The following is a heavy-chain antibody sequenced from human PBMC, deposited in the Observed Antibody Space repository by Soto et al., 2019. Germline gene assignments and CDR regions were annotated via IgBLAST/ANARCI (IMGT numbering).Heavy chain of an antibody. J-gene: IGHJ6*02. CDR3: ARDSGGSWRPGNGMDV. CDR2: IIPILGIA. V-gene: IGHV1-69*08. CDR1: GGTFSSYT. Sequence: QVQLVQSGAEVKKPGSSVKVSCKASGGTFSSYTISWVRQAPGQGLEWMGRIIPILGIANYAQKFQGRVTITXXKXAXXADLELSSLRSEDTAVYYCARDSGGSWRPGNGMDVWGQGTTVTVSS. D-gene: IGHD6-13*01.